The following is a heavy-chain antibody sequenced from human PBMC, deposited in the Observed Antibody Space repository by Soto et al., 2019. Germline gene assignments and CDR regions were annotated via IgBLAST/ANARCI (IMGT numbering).Heavy chain of an antibody. CDR1: GYTFTSYY. CDR3: ACKSGYDSSRNYYYYYMDV. Sequence: GASVKVSWKASGYTFTSYYMHWVLQAPGQGLEWMGIINPSGGSTSYAQKFQGRVTMTRDTSTSTVYMELSSLRSEDTAVYYCACKSGYDSSRNYYYYYMDVWGKGTTVTVSS. D-gene: IGHD5-12*01. V-gene: IGHV1-46*03. J-gene: IGHJ6*03. CDR2: INPSGGST.